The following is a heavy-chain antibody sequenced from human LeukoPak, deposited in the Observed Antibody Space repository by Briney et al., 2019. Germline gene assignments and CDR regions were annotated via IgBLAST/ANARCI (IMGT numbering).Heavy chain of an antibody. Sequence: SETLSLTCALYGGSFSVYYWGWIRQPPGKGLEWIGGINHSGSTNYNPSLKSRVTISVDTSKNQFSLKLSSVTAADTAVYYCARERKSSGWMGYWGQGTLVTVSS. CDR3: ARERKSSGWMGY. V-gene: IGHV4-34*01. J-gene: IGHJ4*02. D-gene: IGHD6-19*01. CDR1: GGSFSVYY. CDR2: INHSGST.